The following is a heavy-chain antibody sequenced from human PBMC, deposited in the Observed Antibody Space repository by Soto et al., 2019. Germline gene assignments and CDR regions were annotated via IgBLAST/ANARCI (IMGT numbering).Heavy chain of an antibody. J-gene: IGHJ6*02. CDR3: AKDMSSSSWYAAYLWDGMDV. Sequence: DVQLVESGGGLVQPGRSLRLSCAASGFTFDDYAMHWVRQAPGKGLEWVSGISWNSGSIGYADSVKGRFTISRDNAKNSLYLQMNSLRAEDTALYYCAKDMSSSSWYAAYLWDGMDVWGQGTTVTVSS. CDR1: GFTFDDYA. V-gene: IGHV3-9*01. D-gene: IGHD6-13*01. CDR2: ISWNSGSI.